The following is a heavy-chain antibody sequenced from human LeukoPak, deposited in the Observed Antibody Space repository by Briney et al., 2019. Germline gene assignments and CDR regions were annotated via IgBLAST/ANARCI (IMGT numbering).Heavy chain of an antibody. Sequence: GESLKISCKGSGYSFSNHWIGWVRQIPGRGLEWMGIIYPSDSTTYYTTSFKGQVTISVNKSIDTSYLQWGSLKASDSAIYYCARRARYGSRHVDSWGQGTLVTVSS. CDR2: IYPSDSTT. CDR1: GYSFSNHW. CDR3: ARRARYGSRHVDS. V-gene: IGHV5-51*01. D-gene: IGHD4-23*01. J-gene: IGHJ4*02.